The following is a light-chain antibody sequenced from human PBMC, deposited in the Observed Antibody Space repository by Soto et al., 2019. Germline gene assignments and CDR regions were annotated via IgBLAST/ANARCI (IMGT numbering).Light chain of an antibody. V-gene: IGKV3-20*01. J-gene: IGKJ1*01. CDR3: QQYGSSPWT. Sequence: EIVLTQSPGTLSLSPGERAALSCRASQTVSSNYLAWYQQKPGQAPRLLIYGASSRATGIPDRFSGSGSGTDLTLTISRLDPEDFALYYCQQYGSSPWTFGQGTKVEIK. CDR1: QTVSSNY. CDR2: GAS.